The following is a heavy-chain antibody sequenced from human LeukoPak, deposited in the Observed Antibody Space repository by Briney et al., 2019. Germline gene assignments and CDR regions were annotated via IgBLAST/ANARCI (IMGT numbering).Heavy chain of an antibody. CDR3: ARGLRSVVTAIYH. CDR1: GGSFSGYY. Sequence: SETLSLTCAVYGGSFSGYYWSWIRQPPGKGLEWIGEINHSGSTNYNPSLKSRVTISVDTSKNQFSLKLSSETAADTAVYYCARGLRSVVTAIYHWGQGTLVTVSS. D-gene: IGHD2-21*02. V-gene: IGHV4-34*01. CDR2: INHSGST. J-gene: IGHJ5*02.